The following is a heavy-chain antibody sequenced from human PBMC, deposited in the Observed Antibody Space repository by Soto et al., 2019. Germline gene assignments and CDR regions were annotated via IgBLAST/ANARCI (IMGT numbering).Heavy chain of an antibody. V-gene: IGHV1-2*02. J-gene: IGHJ1*01. D-gene: IGHD1-1*01. Sequence: QVQLVQSGAEVKKPGASLKVSCKASGYSFTDYYMHWVRQAPGQGLEWMGWVNPNSGGTNYAQKFQGRVTMTRDTSISTAYMELSRLRSDDTAVYYCARVPEPTSLEYFQHWGQGTLVTVSS. CDR1: GYSFTDYY. CDR3: ARVPEPTSLEYFQH. CDR2: VNPNSGGT.